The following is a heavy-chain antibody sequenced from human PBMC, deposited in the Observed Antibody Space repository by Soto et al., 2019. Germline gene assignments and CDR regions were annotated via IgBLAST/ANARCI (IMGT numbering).Heavy chain of an antibody. V-gene: IGHV1-58*01. Sequence: GASVKVSGKASGFTFTSSAVQWVRQARGQRLEWVGWIVVGSGNTNYAQKFQERVTITRDMSTSTAYMELSSLRSEDTAVYYCAANIAVAVPTDYWGQGNLVTVSS. CDR1: GFTFTSSA. J-gene: IGHJ4*02. CDR3: AANIAVAVPTDY. CDR2: IVVGSGNT. D-gene: IGHD6-19*01.